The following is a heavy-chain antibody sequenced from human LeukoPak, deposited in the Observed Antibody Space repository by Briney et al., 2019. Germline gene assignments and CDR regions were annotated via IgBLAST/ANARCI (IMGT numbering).Heavy chain of an antibody. CDR1: GFTFATYW. CDR3: ARDPYYSETSGYEFGAFDI. V-gene: IGHV3-7*01. CDR2: IRQDGSEK. D-gene: IGHD3-22*01. Sequence: GGSLRLSCAASGFTFATYWMTWVRQAPGKGLEWVANIRQDGSEKQYVDSVKCRFTISRDNAKNSLYLQMNSLRAEDTAVYFCARDPYYSETSGYEFGAFDIWGQGTKVTVSS. J-gene: IGHJ3*02.